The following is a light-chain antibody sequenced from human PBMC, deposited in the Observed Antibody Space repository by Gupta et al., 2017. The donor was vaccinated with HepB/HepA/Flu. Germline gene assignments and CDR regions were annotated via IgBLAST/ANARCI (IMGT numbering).Light chain of an antibody. Sequence: IVLTQSPGTLSLSPGERATLSCRASQGVSSRYLAWYQQKPGQAPRLLISGASSRATGIPDRFGGSGSGTDFTLTISRLEPEDFAVYHCQQYGSLPWTFGQGTKVEIK. CDR2: GAS. CDR1: QGVSSRY. V-gene: IGKV3-20*01. CDR3: QQYGSLPWT. J-gene: IGKJ1*01.